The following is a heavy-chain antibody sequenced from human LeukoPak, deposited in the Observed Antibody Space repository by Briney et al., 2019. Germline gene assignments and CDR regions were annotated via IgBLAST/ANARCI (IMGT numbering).Heavy chain of an antibody. J-gene: IGHJ4*02. CDR2: IIPIFGTA. CDR1: GGTFSSYA. V-gene: IGHV1-69*06. CDR3: ARDLAYGDSDY. D-gene: IGHD4-17*01. Sequence: ASVKVSCKASGGTFSSYAISWVRQAPGQGLEWMGGIIPIFGTANYAQKFQGRVTITADKSTSTAYMELSSLRSEDTAVYYCARDLAYGDSDYWGQGTLVTVSS.